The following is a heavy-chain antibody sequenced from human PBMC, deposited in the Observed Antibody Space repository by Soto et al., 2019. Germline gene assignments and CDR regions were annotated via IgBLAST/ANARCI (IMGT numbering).Heavy chain of an antibody. Sequence: SETLSLTCTVSGGSISSYYWSWIRQPPGKGLEWIGYIYYSGSTNYNPSLKSRVTISVDTSKNQFSLKLSSVTAADTAVYYCARFIPHSGYDLKYYMDVWGKGTTVNVSS. D-gene: IGHD5-12*01. CDR2: IYYSGST. CDR1: GGSISSYY. CDR3: ARFIPHSGYDLKYYMDV. J-gene: IGHJ6*03. V-gene: IGHV4-59*01.